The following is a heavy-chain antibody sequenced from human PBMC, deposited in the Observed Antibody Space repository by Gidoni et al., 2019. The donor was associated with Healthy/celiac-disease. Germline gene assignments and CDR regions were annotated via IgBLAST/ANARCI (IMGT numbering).Heavy chain of an antibody. D-gene: IGHD4-4*01. Sequence: STYYADSVKGRFTISRDNSKNTLYLQMNSLRAEDTAVYYCAKNRVYYSNYNFDYWGQGTLVTVSS. CDR2: ST. J-gene: IGHJ4*02. CDR3: AKNRVYYSNYNFDY. V-gene: IGHV3-23*01.